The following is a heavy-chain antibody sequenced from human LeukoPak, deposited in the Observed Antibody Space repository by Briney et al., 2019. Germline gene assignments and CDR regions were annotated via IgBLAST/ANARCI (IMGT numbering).Heavy chain of an antibody. V-gene: IGHV4-31*03. Sequence: SETLSLTCTVSGGSINSDGYYWSWIRQHPGKGLEWIGYIYYSGSTYYNPSLKSRVTISVDTSKNQFSLKLSSVTAADTAVYYCARGANYGDIFDYWGQGTLVTVSS. D-gene: IGHD4-17*01. CDR2: IYYSGST. J-gene: IGHJ4*02. CDR1: GGSINSDGYY. CDR3: ARGANYGDIFDY.